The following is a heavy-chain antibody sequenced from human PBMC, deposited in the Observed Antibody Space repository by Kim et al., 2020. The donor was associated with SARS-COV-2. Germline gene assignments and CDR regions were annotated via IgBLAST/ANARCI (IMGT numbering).Heavy chain of an antibody. CDR3: AGTVSPYYYGSGPNDY. D-gene: IGHD3-10*01. V-gene: IGHV4-59*01. Sequence: SLKSRVTISVDTSKNQFSLKLSSVTAADTAVYYCAGTVSPYYYGSGPNDYWGQGTLVTVSS. J-gene: IGHJ4*02.